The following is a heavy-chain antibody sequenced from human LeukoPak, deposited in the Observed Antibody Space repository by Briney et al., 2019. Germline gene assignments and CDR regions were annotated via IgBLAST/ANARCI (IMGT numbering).Heavy chain of an antibody. J-gene: IGHJ6*04. V-gene: IGHV4-59*01. CDR2: IYYSGST. Sequence: PSETLSLTCTVSGGSISSYYWSWIRQPPGKGLEWIEYIYYSGSTNYNPSLKSRVTISVDTSKNQFSLKLSSVTAADTAVYYCARDNRVRGVKNGMDVWGKGTTVTVSS. CDR1: GGSISSYY. D-gene: IGHD3-10*01. CDR3: ARDNRVRGVKNGMDV.